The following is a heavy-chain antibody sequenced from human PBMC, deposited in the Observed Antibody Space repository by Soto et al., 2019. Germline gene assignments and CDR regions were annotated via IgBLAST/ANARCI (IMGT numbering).Heavy chain of an antibody. CDR2: IYYSGST. CDR3: ARAPASSGYSIFDY. CDR1: GGSISSGGCY. V-gene: IGHV4-30-4*01. D-gene: IGHD3-22*01. Sequence: PSETLSLTCTVSGGSISSGGCYWSWIRQPPGKGLEWIGYIYYSGSTYYNPSLKSRVTISVDTSKNQFSLKLSSVTAADTAVYYCARAPASSGYSIFDYWGQGTLVTVSS. J-gene: IGHJ4*02.